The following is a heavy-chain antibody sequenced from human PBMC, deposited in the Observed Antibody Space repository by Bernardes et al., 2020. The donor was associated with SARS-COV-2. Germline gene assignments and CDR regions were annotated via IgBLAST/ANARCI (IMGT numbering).Heavy chain of an antibody. CDR2: IDHRVSA. D-gene: IGHD3-3*01. J-gene: IGHJ5*02. Sequence: TLYLTCAFYGGSFTYYYCTLIRQPPGTALEWIGDIDHRVSANYNPSLKSRVTISLDKSKSQFSLKLTSVIAADTAVYYCARGVVTIFGVLIMIPARGWLDPWGQGTPVTVSS. V-gene: IGHV4-34*01. CDR3: ARGVVTIFGVLIMIPARGWLDP. CDR1: GGSFTYYY.